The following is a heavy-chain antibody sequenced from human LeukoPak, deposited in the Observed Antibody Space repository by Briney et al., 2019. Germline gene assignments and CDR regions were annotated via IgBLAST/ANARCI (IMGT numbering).Heavy chain of an antibody. V-gene: IGHV4-30-4*01. CDR1: GGSISSGDYY. CDR3: ATDASGWYYFDY. CDR2: IYYSGST. D-gene: IGHD6-19*01. J-gene: IGHJ4*02. Sequence: SQTLSLTCTVSGGSISSGDYYWSWIRQPPGKGLEWIGYIYYSGSTYYNPSLKSRVTISVDTSKNQFSLKLNSVTAADTAVYYCATDASGWYYFDYWGQGTLVTVSS.